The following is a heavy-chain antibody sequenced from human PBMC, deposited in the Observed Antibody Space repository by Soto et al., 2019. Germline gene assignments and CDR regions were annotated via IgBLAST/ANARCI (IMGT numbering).Heavy chain of an antibody. CDR2: ISSSGSTI. CDR3: AREYYYDSSGYEGAFDI. Sequence: SLSLSYAAYGFTVSSYEMNWVRQAPGKGLEWVSYISSSGSTIYYADSVKGRFTISRDNAKNSLYLQMNSLRAEDTAVYYCAREYYYDSSGYEGAFDIWGQGTMVTVSS. J-gene: IGHJ3*02. CDR1: GFTVSSYE. V-gene: IGHV3-48*03. D-gene: IGHD3-22*01.